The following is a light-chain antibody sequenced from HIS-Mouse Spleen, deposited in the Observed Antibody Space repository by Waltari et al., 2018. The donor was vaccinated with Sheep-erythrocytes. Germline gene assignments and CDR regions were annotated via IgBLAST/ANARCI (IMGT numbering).Light chain of an antibody. J-gene: IGLJ2*01. Sequence: SSELTQDPAVSVALGQTVRITCQGDSLRSFYASCFQQKPGPAPVLVIYGKNNRPSGIPDRFSGSSSGNTASLTITGAQAEDEADFYCNSRDSSGNHLGVVFGGGTKLTVL. CDR3: NSRDSSGNHLGVV. V-gene: IGLV3-19*01. CDR1: SLRSFY. CDR2: GKN.